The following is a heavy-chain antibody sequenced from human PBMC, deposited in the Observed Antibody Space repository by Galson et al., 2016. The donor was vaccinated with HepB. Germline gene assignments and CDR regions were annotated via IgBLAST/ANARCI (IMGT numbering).Heavy chain of an antibody. V-gene: IGHV3-23*01. CDR3: AKMGGSGRSYLRFFDY. CDR2: ITDSGGRT. CDR1: GFTFNTSA. J-gene: IGHJ4*02. Sequence: SLRLSCAASGFTFNTSAVSWVRQAPGKGLEWVSVITDSGGRTDYAGSVKGRFTVARDNSKNPLFLQMTSLRADDTAVYYCAKMGGSGRSYLRFFDYWGQGTLVTVSS. D-gene: IGHD3-10*01.